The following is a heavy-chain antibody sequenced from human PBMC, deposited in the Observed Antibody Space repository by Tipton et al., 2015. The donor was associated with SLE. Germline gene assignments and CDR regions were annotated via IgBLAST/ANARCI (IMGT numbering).Heavy chain of an antibody. J-gene: IGHJ4*02. CDR2: THYSGTT. D-gene: IGHD3-10*01. V-gene: IGHV4-39*01. CDR3: ARLSPLWFGEYNDY. CDR1: GGSITSTPYY. Sequence: TLSLTCIVPGGSITSTPYYWGWIRQSPEKGLQWIGSTHYSGTTYYNPSLENRVTMSMDTSKNQFSLNLRSVTAADTAVYYCARLSPLWFGEYNDYWGQGTLVTVTS.